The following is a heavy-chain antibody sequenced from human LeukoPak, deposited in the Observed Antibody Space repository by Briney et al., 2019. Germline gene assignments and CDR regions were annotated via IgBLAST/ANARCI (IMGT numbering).Heavy chain of an antibody. V-gene: IGHV3-30*18. Sequence: QPGRSLRLSCVASGFTFSRHDMNWVRQAPGKGLEWVAVISYDGSNKYYADSVKGRFTISRDNSKNTLYLQMNSLRTEDTALYYCAKAGTSSGSSPWDWGQGTLVTVSS. J-gene: IGHJ4*02. CDR1: GFTFSRHD. CDR3: AKAGTSSGSSPWD. D-gene: IGHD6-13*01. CDR2: ISYDGSNK.